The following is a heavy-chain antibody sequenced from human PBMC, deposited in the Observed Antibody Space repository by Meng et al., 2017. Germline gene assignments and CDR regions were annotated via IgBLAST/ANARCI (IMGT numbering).Heavy chain of an antibody. D-gene: IGHD7-27*01. CDR1: GGTFISYA. V-gene: IGHV1-69*06. J-gene: IGHJ5*02. CDR3: ASGPPGWFDP. CDR2: IITIFGTA. Sequence: QVQLVERGGAVKKPGASVKVSCKASGGTFISYAISWVRQAPGQGLEWMGGIITIFGTANYAQKFQGRVTITADKSTSTAYMELSSLRSEDTAVYYCASGPPGWFDPWGQGTLVTVSS.